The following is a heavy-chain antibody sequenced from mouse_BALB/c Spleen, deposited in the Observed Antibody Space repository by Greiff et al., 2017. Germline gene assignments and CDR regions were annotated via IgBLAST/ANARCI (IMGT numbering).Heavy chain of an antibody. CDR2: IRNKANGYTT. CDR3: ARDTTMITTGFAY. CDR1: GFTFTDYY. D-gene: IGHD2-4*01. V-gene: IGHV7-3*02. Sequence: EVKLVESGGGLVQPGGSLRLSCATSGFTFTDYYMSWVRQPPGKALEWLGFIRNKANGYTTEYSASVKGRFTISRDNSQSILYLQMNTLRAEDSATYYCARDTTMITTGFAYWGQGTLVTVSA. J-gene: IGHJ3*01.